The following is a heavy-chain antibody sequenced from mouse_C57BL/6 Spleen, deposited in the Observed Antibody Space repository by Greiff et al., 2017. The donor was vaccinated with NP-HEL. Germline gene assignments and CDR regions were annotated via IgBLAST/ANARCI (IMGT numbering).Heavy chain of an antibody. CDR2: IDPSDSYT. Sequence: VQLQQPGAELVMPGASVKLSCKASGYTFTSYWMHWVKQRPGQGLEWIGEIDPSDSYTNYNQKFKGKSTLTVDKSSSTAYMQLSSLTSEDSAVYYCARSLSNYLPFDYWGQGTTLTVSS. V-gene: IGHV1-69*01. J-gene: IGHJ2*01. CDR3: ARSLSNYLPFDY. CDR1: GYTFTSYW. D-gene: IGHD2-5*01.